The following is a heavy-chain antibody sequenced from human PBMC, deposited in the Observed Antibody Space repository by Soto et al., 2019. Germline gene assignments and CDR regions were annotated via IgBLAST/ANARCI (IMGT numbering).Heavy chain of an antibody. J-gene: IGHJ4*02. Sequence: QVQLQESGPGLVKPSDTLSLTCAVSGYSISSSNWWGWIRQPPGKGLEWIGYIYYSGTTYYNPSLQSRVTMSVDTSQNQFSLKLTSVTAVDPAVYYGARTESQGPIDYWGQGTLVTVSS. CDR3: ARTESQGPIDY. V-gene: IGHV4-28*01. CDR2: IYYSGTT. CDR1: GYSISSSNW.